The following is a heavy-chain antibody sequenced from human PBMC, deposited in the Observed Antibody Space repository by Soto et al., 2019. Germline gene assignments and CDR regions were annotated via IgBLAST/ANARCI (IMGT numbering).Heavy chain of an antibody. CDR2: IIPIFGTA. CDR3: APLLLWFGELTPH. V-gene: IGHV1-69*13. D-gene: IGHD3-10*01. Sequence: SVKVSCKASGGTFSIYAISCVLQSPGQGLEWMGGIIPIFGTANYAQKFQGRVTITADESTSTAYMELSSLRSEDTAVYYCAPLLLWFGELTPHWGQGTLVTVSS. CDR1: GGTFSIYA. J-gene: IGHJ4*02.